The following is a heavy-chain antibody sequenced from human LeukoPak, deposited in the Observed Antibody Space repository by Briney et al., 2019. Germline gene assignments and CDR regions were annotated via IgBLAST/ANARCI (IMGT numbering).Heavy chain of an antibody. J-gene: IGHJ4*02. V-gene: IGHV1-2*02. CDR3: ARAGPFDRSGYPAY. Sequence: ASVKVSCKASGYTFMDHYIHWVRQAPGQGLEWMGWINPNSGGTRYSEIFQGRVTMTRDTSISTAYMELSKLRSDDTAFYFCARAGPFDRSGYPAYWGQGTLVTVSS. CDR1: GYTFMDHY. CDR2: INPNSGGT. D-gene: IGHD3-22*01.